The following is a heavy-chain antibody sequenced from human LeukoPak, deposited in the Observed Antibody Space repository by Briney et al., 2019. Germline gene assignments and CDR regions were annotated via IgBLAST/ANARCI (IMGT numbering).Heavy chain of an antibody. Sequence: GASVKVSCKASDYTFTNYGISWVRQAPGQGLEWMGGIIPIFGTANYAQKFQGRVTITTDESTSTAYMELSSLRSEDTAVYYCASLAVADGFDYWGQGTLVTVSS. V-gene: IGHV1-69*05. CDR1: DYTFTNYG. CDR2: IIPIFGTA. J-gene: IGHJ4*02. D-gene: IGHD6-19*01. CDR3: ASLAVADGFDY.